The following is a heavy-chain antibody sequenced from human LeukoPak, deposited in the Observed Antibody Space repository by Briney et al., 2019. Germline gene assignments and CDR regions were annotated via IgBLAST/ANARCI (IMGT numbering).Heavy chain of an antibody. J-gene: IGHJ2*01. Sequence: ASVKVSCKASGYTFTSYDINWVRQATGQGLEWMGWMNPNSGNTGYAQKFQGRVTMTRNTSISTAYMELSSLRSEDTAVYYCARGGMHSDRGYCSSTSCRRWYFDLWGRGTLVTVSS. CDR3: ARGGMHSDRGYCSSTSCRRWYFDL. D-gene: IGHD2-2*01. V-gene: IGHV1-8*01. CDR1: GYTFTSYD. CDR2: MNPNSGNT.